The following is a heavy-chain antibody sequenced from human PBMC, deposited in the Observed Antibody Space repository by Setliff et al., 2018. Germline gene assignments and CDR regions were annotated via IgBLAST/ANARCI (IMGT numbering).Heavy chain of an antibody. CDR1: GGSITTGGYY. Sequence: LRLSCTVSGGSITTGGYYWSWIRQHPGEGLEWIGYIYHSGTTYYNPSLESRVRLSVDTSNSQFSLKLSSVTAADRAIYFCARYSSPYYYMDVWGTGIAVTVSS. D-gene: IGHD5-18*01. V-gene: IGHV4-31*03. CDR2: IYHSGTT. CDR3: ARYSSPYYYMDV. J-gene: IGHJ6*03.